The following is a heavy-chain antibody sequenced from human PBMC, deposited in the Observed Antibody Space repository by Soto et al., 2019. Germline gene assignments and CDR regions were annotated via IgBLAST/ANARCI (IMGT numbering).Heavy chain of an antibody. CDR3: ARGRGRGSYHSGMDV. CDR2: INHSGST. D-gene: IGHD2-15*01. V-gene: IGHV4-39*07. CDR1: GGSITNNNNY. J-gene: IGHJ6*02. Sequence: SETLSLTCTVPGGSITNNNNYWGWIRQPPGKGLEWIGEINHSGSTNYNPSLKSRVTISLDTSKNQFSLRLTSVTAADTAVYYCARGRGRGSYHSGMDVWGQGTTVTVSS.